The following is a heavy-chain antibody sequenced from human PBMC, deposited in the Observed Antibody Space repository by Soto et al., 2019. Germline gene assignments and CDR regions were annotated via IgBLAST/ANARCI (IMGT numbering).Heavy chain of an antibody. D-gene: IGHD6-6*01. V-gene: IGHV1-18*01. CDR1: VYTFTSYG. CDR2: ISAYNGNT. J-gene: IGHJ6*03. CDR3: ARGRGSSLVSVYYYYMDV. Sequence: GASVKVSCTASVYTFTSYGSSWVRQAPGQGLEWMGWISAYNGNTNYAQKLQGRVTMTTDTSTSTAYMELRSLRSDDTAVYYCARGRGSSLVSVYYYYMDVWGKGTTVTVSS.